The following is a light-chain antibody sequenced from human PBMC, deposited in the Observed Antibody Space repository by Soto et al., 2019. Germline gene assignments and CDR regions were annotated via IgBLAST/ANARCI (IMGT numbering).Light chain of an antibody. CDR2: DAS. V-gene: IGKV3-15*01. J-gene: IGKJ4*01. CDR1: QSVSSN. CDR3: QQYNKWPLT. Sequence: EIVMTQSPATLSVSPGERATLSCRASQSVSSNLAWYQQKPGQAPRLLIYDASTRATGIPARFSGSGSGTDFTLTIGSLQSEDFAGYYCQQYNKWPLTFGGGTKVEIK.